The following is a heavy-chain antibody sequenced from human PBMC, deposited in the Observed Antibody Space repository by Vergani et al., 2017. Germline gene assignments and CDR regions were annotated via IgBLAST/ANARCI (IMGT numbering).Heavy chain of an antibody. Sequence: EVQLVESGGGLVQPGRSLRLSCAASGFTFDDYAMHWVRQAPGKGLEWVSGISWNSGSIGYADSVKGRFTISRDNAKNSLYLQMNSLRAEDTALYYCAKDHYDFWSGYPNLSPFDLWGRHPGHCLL. CDR1: GFTFDDYA. CDR2: ISWNSGSI. CDR3: AKDHYDFWSGYPNLSPFDL. V-gene: IGHV3-9*01. J-gene: IGHJ2*01. D-gene: IGHD3-3*01.